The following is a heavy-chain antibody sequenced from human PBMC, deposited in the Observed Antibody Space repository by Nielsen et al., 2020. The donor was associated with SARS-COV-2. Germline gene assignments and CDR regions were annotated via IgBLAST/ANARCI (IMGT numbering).Heavy chain of an antibody. Sequence: GGSLRLSCAASGFTFSSYSMNWVRQAPGKGLEWVSSISSSSSYIYYADSVKGRFTISRDNAKNSLYLQMNSLRAEDTAVYYCASTEYDSSGYYTPIDYWGQGTLVTVSS. CDR1: GFTFSSYS. V-gene: IGHV3-21*01. CDR2: ISSSSSYI. D-gene: IGHD3-22*01. J-gene: IGHJ4*02. CDR3: ASTEYDSSGYYTPIDY.